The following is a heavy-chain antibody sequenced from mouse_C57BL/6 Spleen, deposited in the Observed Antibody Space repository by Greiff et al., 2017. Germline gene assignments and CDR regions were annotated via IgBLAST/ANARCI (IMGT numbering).Heavy chain of an antibody. CDR2: INPSNGGT. J-gene: IGHJ4*01. D-gene: IGHD1-1*01. CDR3: ARSRYYGSSPYAMDY. Sequence: VQLQESGTELVKPGASVKLSCKASGYTFTSYWMHWVKQRPGQGLEWIGNINPSNGGTNYNEKFKSKATLTVDKSSSTAYMQLSSLTSEDSAVYYCARSRYYGSSPYAMDYWGQGTSVTVSS. V-gene: IGHV1-53*01. CDR1: GYTFTSYW.